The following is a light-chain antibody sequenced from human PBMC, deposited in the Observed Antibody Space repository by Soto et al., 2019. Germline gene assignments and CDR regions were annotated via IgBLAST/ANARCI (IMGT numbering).Light chain of an antibody. CDR1: QSVGRN. Sequence: ETVKTQSPATLSVSPGERATLSCRASQSVGRNLAWYQQQPGQAPRLLIYGASTRATGIPARFSGRGSGTEFTLTISSLQSADFAVYHCQQYNEWPSFGQGTKVDIK. J-gene: IGKJ1*01. CDR3: QQYNEWPS. CDR2: GAS. V-gene: IGKV3-15*01.